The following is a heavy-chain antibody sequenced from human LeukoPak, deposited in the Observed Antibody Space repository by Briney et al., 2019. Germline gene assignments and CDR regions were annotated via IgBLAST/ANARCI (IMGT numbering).Heavy chain of an antibody. Sequence: PGGSLRLSCAATEVILSSYGMQWVRQAPGKGLEWVTFIRYDGNNKYYADSVKGRFTISRDNSKNTVYLQMNSLRAEDTAVYYCARGIVGATEVYFDYWGQGTLVTVSS. CDR3: ARGIVGATEVYFDY. CDR1: EVILSSYG. D-gene: IGHD1-26*01. CDR2: IRYDGNNK. J-gene: IGHJ4*02. V-gene: IGHV3-30*02.